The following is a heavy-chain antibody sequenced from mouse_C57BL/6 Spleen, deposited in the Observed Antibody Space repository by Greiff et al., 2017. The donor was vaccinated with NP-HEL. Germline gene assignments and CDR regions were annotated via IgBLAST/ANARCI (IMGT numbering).Heavy chain of an antibody. D-gene: IGHD2-3*01. J-gene: IGHJ1*03. CDR1: GFNIKDYY. CDR2: IDPEDGET. Sequence: EVQLQQSGAELVKPGASVKLSCTASGFNIKDYYMHWVKQRTEQGLEWIGRIDPEDGETKYAPTFQGKATITADTSSNTAYLQLSSLTSEDTAVYYCARFYDGYYGYFDVWGTGTTVTVSS. V-gene: IGHV14-2*01. CDR3: ARFYDGYYGYFDV.